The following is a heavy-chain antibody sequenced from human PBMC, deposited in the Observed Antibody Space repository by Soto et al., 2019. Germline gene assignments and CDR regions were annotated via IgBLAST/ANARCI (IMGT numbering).Heavy chain of an antibody. J-gene: IGHJ6*02. Sequence: QVQLQESGPGLVKPSETLSLTCTVSGGSVSSGSYYWSWIRQPPGQGLEGIGYIYYSGSTNYNPSLKSRVTLSVDTSKNQFSLKLSSVTAADTDVYYCAREGNSGPSCGYGMDVWGQGTTVTVS. D-gene: IGHD4-4*01. CDR1: GGSVSSGSYY. CDR3: AREGNSGPSCGYGMDV. V-gene: IGHV4-61*01. CDR2: IYYSGST.